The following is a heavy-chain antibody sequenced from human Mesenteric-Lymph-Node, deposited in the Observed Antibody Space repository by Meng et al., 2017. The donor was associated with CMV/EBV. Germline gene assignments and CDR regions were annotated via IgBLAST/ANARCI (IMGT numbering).Heavy chain of an antibody. CDR3: ARGVNYYYYGMDV. V-gene: IGHV4-59*01. CDR1: DGSMNNYY. Sequence: GSLRLSCSVSDGSMNNYYWSWIRQPPGKGLEWIGYIYYSGSTNYNPSLKSRVTISVDTSKNQFSLKLSSVTAADTAVYYCARGVNYYYYGMDVWGQGTTVTVSS. J-gene: IGHJ6*02. CDR2: IYYSGST. D-gene: IGHD2-21*01.